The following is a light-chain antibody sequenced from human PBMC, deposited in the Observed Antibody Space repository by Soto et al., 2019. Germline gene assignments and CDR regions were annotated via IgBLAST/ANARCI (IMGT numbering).Light chain of an antibody. CDR2: GAS. Sequence: EIVLTQSPGTLSLSPGERATLSCMASQSVSGNLAWYQQKPGQAPRLLMYGASSRATGIPDRFSGSGSGTDFTLTISRLEPEDFAVYSCRQYATSPWTFGQGTKVDIK. V-gene: IGKV3-20*01. CDR1: QSVSGN. J-gene: IGKJ1*01. CDR3: RQYATSPWT.